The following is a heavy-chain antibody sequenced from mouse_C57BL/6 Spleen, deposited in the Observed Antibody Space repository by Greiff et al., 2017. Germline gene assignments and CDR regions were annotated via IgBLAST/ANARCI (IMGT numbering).Heavy chain of an antibody. J-gene: IGHJ2*01. D-gene: IGHD2-4*01. V-gene: IGHV3-6*01. CDR3: ARDYYDYPLDY. CDR1: GYSITSGYF. CDR2: LSYDGSN. Sequence: EVKLEESGPGLVKPSQSLSLTCSVTGYSITSGYFWNWIRQFPGNKLEWMGYLSYDGSNNYNPSLKNRISFTRDTSKNQFFLKLNSVTTEDTAPXDCARDYYDYPLDYWGQGTTLTVSS.